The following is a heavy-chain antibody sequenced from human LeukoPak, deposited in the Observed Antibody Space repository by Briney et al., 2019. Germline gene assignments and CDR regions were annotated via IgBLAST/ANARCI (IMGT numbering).Heavy chain of an antibody. J-gene: IGHJ4*02. V-gene: IGHV4-61*01. Sequence: SETLSLTCTVSGGSVSSGSYYWSWIRQPPGEGLEWIGYIYYSGSTNYNPSLKSRVTISVDTSKNQFSLKLSSVTAADTAVYYCARDIIADGPFDYWGQGTLVTVSS. CDR2: IYYSGST. CDR1: GGSVSSGSYY. CDR3: ARDIIADGPFDY. D-gene: IGHD2-21*01.